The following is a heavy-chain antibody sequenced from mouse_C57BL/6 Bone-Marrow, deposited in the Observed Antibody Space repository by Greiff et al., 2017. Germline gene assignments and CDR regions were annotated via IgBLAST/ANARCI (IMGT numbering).Heavy chain of an antibody. CDR1: GYTFTDYY. Sequence: VQLQQSGPELVKPGASVKISCKASGYTFTDYYMNWVKQSHGKSLEWIGDINPNNGGTSYNQKFKGKATLTVDKSSSTAYMELRSLTSEDSAVYYCARYDLLLRLDYWGQGTTLTVSS. V-gene: IGHV1-26*01. D-gene: IGHD1-1*01. CDR3: ARYDLLLRLDY. CDR2: INPNNGGT. J-gene: IGHJ2*01.